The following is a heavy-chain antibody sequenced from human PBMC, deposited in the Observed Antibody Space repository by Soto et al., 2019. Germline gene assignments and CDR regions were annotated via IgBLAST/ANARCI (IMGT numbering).Heavy chain of an antibody. CDR2: FDPEDGET. CDR1: GYTPTELS. CDR3: ATDSRRITMIVEVPDAFDI. Sequence: ASVKVSCKVSGYTPTELSMHWVRQAPGKGLEWMGGFDPEDGETIYAQKFQGRVTMTEDTSTDTAYMELSSLRSEDTAVYYCATDSRRITMIVEVPDAFDIWGQGTMVTVSS. J-gene: IGHJ3*02. D-gene: IGHD3-22*01. V-gene: IGHV1-24*01.